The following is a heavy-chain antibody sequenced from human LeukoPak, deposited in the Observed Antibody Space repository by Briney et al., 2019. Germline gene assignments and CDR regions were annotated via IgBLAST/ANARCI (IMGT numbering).Heavy chain of an antibody. CDR3: ARIPRAVAPWDY. J-gene: IGHJ4*02. Sequence: GASVKVSCKASGYTFTNNYLHWVRQAPGQGLEWMGMIYPRDGSTSYAQNFQGRVTVTRDTSTTTVHMELRGLRSEDTAVYYCARIPRAVAPWDYWGQGTLVTVSS. V-gene: IGHV1-46*01. D-gene: IGHD6-19*01. CDR2: IYPRDGST. CDR1: GYTFTNNY.